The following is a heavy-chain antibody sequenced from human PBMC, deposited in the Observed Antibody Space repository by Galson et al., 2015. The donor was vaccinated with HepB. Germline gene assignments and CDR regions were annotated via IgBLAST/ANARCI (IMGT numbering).Heavy chain of an antibody. CDR1: GYTYSSYS. Sequence: SVKVSCKASGYTYSSYSITWVRQAPGQGLEWVGWVSPHNRYTNYAQNFQGRVTMTTDTSTNTAYMELRSLRSDDTAIYYCARGAVVVAVGATENNWFDPWGRGTLVTVSS. V-gene: IGHV1-18*01. J-gene: IGHJ5*02. D-gene: IGHD2-15*01. CDR2: VSPHNRYT. CDR3: ARGAVVVAVGATENNWFDP.